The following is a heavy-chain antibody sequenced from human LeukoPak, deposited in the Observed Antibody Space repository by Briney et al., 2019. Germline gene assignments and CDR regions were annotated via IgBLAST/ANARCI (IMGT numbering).Heavy chain of an antibody. D-gene: IGHD4-17*01. Sequence: GGSLRLSCAASGFTFRSYEMNWVRQAPGQGLEWVSYISGRGSTIYYADSVQGRFTISRDNAKISLYLQMNSLRAEDTAVYYCARDYGDYWWYFDLWGRGTLVTVSS. CDR2: ISGRGSTI. J-gene: IGHJ2*01. CDR3: ARDYGDYWWYFDL. V-gene: IGHV3-48*03. CDR1: GFTFRSYE.